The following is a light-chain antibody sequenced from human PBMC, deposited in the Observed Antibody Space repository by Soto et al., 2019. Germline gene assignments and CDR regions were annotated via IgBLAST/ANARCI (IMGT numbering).Light chain of an antibody. V-gene: IGKV3-15*01. Sequence: EIVMTQSPVTLSASPGERATLSCRTSQTINSDLAWYQQKAGQAPRLLIYGASIRATGIPARFSGSGSGTEFTLTISGLQSEDFAVYYCQQYNNWPLTFGGGARVDIK. CDR1: QTINSD. CDR3: QQYNNWPLT. CDR2: GAS. J-gene: IGKJ4*01.